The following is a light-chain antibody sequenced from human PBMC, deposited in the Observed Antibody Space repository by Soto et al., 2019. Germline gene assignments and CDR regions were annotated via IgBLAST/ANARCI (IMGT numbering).Light chain of an antibody. CDR2: GAS. Sequence: EIVLTQFPGTLSLSPGERATLSCRASQSVTSSSLAWYQQKVGRAPRVLIYGASNRATGIPDRFSGSGSGTDFTLTITRLEPEDFEVYYCQQYGSSHRTFGQGTKADI. CDR1: QSVTSSS. J-gene: IGKJ1*01. V-gene: IGKV3-20*01. CDR3: QQYGSSHRT.